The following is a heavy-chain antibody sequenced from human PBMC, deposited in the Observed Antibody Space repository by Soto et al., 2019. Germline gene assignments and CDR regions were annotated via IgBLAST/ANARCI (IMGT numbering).Heavy chain of an antibody. J-gene: IGHJ4*02. Sequence: GASVEVSCKASGGTFSSYASSWVRQAPGQGLEWMGGIIPIFGTANYAQKFQGRVTITADESTSTAYMELSSLRSEDTAVYYCARGAPLGRDGYNFRLPFDYWGQGTLVTVSS. CDR2: IIPIFGTA. CDR1: GGTFSSYA. CDR3: ARGAPLGRDGYNFRLPFDY. V-gene: IGHV1-69*13. D-gene: IGHD5-12*01.